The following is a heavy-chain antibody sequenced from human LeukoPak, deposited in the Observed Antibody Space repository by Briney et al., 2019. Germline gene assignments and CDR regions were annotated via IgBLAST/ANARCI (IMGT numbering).Heavy chain of an antibody. CDR1: GFSFSICS. J-gene: IGHJ4*02. CDR3: ARYSDRGEWYPSY. D-gene: IGHD3-3*01. CDR2: ISSNGGNT. V-gene: IGHV3-64D*09. Sequence: PGGSLRLSCSASGFSFSICSMHWVRQAPGKGLEYVSAISSNGGNTNYADSVKGRFTISRDNSKNTLYLQMSSLRAEDTAVYYCARYSDRGEWYPSYWGQGTLVTVSS.